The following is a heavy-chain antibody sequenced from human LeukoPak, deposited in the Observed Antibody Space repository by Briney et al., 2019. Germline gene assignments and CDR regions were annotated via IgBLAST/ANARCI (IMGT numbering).Heavy chain of an antibody. CDR3: ARDWYYSIDY. D-gene: IGHD3-10*01. Sequence: GGSLRLSCAASGFTFSSYGMHWVRQAPGKGLGWVAFIRYDGSNKYYADSVKGRFTISRDNSKNTLYLQMNSLRAEDTAVYYCARDWYYSIDYWGQGTLVTVSS. CDR1: GFTFSSYG. CDR2: IRYDGSNK. J-gene: IGHJ4*02. V-gene: IGHV3-30*02.